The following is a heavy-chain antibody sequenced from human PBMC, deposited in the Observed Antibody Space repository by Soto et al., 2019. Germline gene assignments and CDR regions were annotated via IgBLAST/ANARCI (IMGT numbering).Heavy chain of an antibody. CDR1: GLTISSASYY. Sequence: KTSETLSLTCSVSGLTISSASYYWSWIRQHPGKGLEWVGNIYYNGSTYYSPSLKSRVTVWVDTSKNQFSLRLTSVTAADTAVYYCARYRISGSWSKFDYWGQGTRVTVS. J-gene: IGHJ4*02. CDR3: ARYRISGSWSKFDY. D-gene: IGHD6-13*01. CDR2: IYYNGST. V-gene: IGHV4-31*03.